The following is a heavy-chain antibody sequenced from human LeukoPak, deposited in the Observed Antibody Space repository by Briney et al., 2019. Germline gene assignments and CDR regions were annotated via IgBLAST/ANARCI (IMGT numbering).Heavy chain of an antibody. CDR3: ARAPPMIVVVITLGAFDI. V-gene: IGHV1-18*01. J-gene: IGHJ3*02. D-gene: IGHD3-22*01. CDR1: GYTFTSYG. Sequence: ASVKVSCKASGYTFTSYGISWVRQAPGQGLEWMGWISAYNGNTNCAQKLQGRVTMTTDTSTSTAYMELRSLRSDDTAVYYCARAPPMIVVVITLGAFDIWGQGTMVTVSS. CDR2: ISAYNGNT.